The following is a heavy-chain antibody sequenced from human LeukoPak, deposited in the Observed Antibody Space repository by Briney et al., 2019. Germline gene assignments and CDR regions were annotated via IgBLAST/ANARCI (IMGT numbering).Heavy chain of an antibody. CDR3: ARSRRDGYNGVFDY. J-gene: IGHJ4*02. CDR1: GGSISNYY. CDR2: IYYSGST. D-gene: IGHD5-24*01. Sequence: SETLSLTCTVSGGSISNYYWSWIRQPPGKGLEWIGYIYYSGSTNYNPSLKSRVTISVDTSKNQFSLKLSSVTAADTAVYYCARSRRDGYNGVFDYWGQGTLVTVSS. V-gene: IGHV4-59*01.